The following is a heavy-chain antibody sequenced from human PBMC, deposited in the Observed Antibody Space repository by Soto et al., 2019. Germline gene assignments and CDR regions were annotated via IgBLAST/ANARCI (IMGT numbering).Heavy chain of an antibody. D-gene: IGHD6-13*01. Sequence: QVQLVESGGGVVQPGRSLRLSCAASGLTFSSYGMHWVRQSPGKGLEWVAVISYDGSNKYYADSVKGRFTISRDNTKNTLYLQMNSLRAEDTAVYYCAKDSGIAAAGRPYYYYGMDVWGQGTTVTVSS. CDR1: GLTFSSYG. CDR2: ISYDGSNK. V-gene: IGHV3-30*18. CDR3: AKDSGIAAAGRPYYYYGMDV. J-gene: IGHJ6*02.